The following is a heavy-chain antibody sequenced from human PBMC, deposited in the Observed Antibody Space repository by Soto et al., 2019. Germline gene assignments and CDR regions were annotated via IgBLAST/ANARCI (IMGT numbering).Heavy chain of an antibody. Sequence: PGGSLRLSCAASGFTFSSYGMHWVRQAPGKGLEWVAVIWYDGSNKYYADSVKGRFTISRDNSKNTLYLQMNSLRAEDTAVYYCARDVYCSGGSCYPYYFDYWGQGTLVTVSS. CDR1: GFTFSSYG. CDR2: IWYDGSNK. V-gene: IGHV3-33*01. CDR3: ARDVYCSGGSCYPYYFDY. J-gene: IGHJ4*02. D-gene: IGHD2-15*01.